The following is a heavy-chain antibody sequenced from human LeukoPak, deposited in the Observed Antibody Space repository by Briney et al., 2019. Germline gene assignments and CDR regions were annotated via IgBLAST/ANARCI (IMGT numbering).Heavy chain of an antibody. V-gene: IGHV4-39*01. D-gene: IGHD2-2*01. CDR3: ARSCSSTSCYPRPDY. CDR2: IYYSGST. Sequence: SETLSLTCTVSGDSISSSSYSWGWIRQPPGKGLEWSGSIYYSGSTYYNPSLKSRVTISVDTSKNQFSLKLSSVTAADTAVYYCARSCSSTSCYPRPDYWGQGTLVTVSS. J-gene: IGHJ4*02. CDR1: GDSISSSSYS.